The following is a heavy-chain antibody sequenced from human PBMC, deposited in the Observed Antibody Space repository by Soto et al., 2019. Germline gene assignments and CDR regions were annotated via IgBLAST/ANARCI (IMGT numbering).Heavy chain of an antibody. J-gene: IGHJ6*02. D-gene: IGHD3-3*01. CDR1: EGYSISGDDH. Sequence: SLSNTVSEGYSISGDDHWIWILQAPGKGLEWIGYIYYSGSTYYNPSLKSRVTISVDTSKNQFSLKLSSVTAADTAVYYCARDNILGILYGGMDVWGQGNTVTVSS. CDR2: IYYSGST. V-gene: IGHV4-30-4*01. CDR3: ARDNILGILYGGMDV.